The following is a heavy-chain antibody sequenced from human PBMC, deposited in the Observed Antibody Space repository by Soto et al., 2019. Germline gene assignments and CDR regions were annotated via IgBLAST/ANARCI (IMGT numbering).Heavy chain of an antibody. CDR3: VNHLEYSSSSPVDY. CDR2: ISGGGGST. CDR1: GFTFSSYA. J-gene: IGHJ4*02. D-gene: IGHD6-6*01. V-gene: IGHV3-23*01. Sequence: LSCAASGFTFSSYAMSWVRQAPGKGLEWVSAISGGGGSTYYADSVKGRFTISRDNSKNALYLQMNSLRAEDTAVYYCVNHLEYSSSSPVDYWGQGTLVTVSS.